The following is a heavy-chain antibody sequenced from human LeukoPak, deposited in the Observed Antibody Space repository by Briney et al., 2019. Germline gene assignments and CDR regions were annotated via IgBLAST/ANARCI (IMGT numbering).Heavy chain of an antibody. J-gene: IGHJ4*02. Sequence: PGGSLRLSCAASGFTFSSYAMHWVRQAPGKGLEWVAVISYDGSNKYYADSVKGRFTISRDNSKNTLYLQMNSLRAEDTAVYYCARAQGRSHYFDYWGQGTLVTASS. CDR3: ARAQGRSHYFDY. CDR1: GFTFSSYA. CDR2: ISYDGSNK. V-gene: IGHV3-30*04.